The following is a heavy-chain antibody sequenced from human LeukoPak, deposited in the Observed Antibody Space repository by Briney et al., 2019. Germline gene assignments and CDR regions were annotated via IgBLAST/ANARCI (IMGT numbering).Heavy chain of an antibody. D-gene: IGHD3-22*01. CDR3: ARESGDLDYYDSSGYPDC. V-gene: IGHV1-69*05. CDR2: IIPIFGTA. CDR1: GGTFSSYA. Sequence: SVKVSCKASGGTFSSYAISWVRQAPGQGLEWMGRIIPIFGTANYAQKFQGRVMITTDESTSTAYMELSSLRSEDTAVYYCARESGDLDYYDSSGYPDCWGQGTLVTVSS. J-gene: IGHJ4*02.